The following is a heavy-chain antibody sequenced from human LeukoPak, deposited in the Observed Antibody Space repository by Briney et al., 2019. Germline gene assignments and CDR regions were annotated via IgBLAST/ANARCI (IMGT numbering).Heavy chain of an antibody. V-gene: IGHV3-74*01. CDR1: GFIFSSYW. CDR2: INSDGSST. D-gene: IGHD2-15*01. J-gene: IGHJ4*02. CDR3: ATLYGSSYISFDY. Sequence: GGSLRLSCAASGFIFSSYWMHWVRQAPGKGLVWVSLINSDGSSTSYADSVKGRSTISRDNAKNTLYLQMNSLRAEDTAVYFCATLYGSSYISFDYWGEGTLVTVSS.